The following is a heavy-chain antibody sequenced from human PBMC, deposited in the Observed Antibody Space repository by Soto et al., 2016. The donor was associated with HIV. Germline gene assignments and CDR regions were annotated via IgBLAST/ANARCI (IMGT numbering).Heavy chain of an antibody. CDR1: GYTFTGYY. D-gene: IGHD1-1*01. CDR2: INPNSGGT. J-gene: IGHJ3*02. CDR3: ARVGYDWNDAGAFDI. Sequence: QVHLVQSGAEVKKPGASVKVSCKASGYTFTGYYMHWVRQAPGQGLEWMGWINPNSGGTNYAQKFQGRVTMTRDTSISTAYMELSRLRSDDTAVYYCARVGYDWNDAGAFDIWGQGTMVTVSS. V-gene: IGHV1-2*02.